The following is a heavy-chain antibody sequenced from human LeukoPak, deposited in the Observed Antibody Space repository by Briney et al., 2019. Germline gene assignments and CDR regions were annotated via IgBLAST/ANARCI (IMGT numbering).Heavy chain of an antibody. CDR3: ARHGSYGSGSYYNNYYGMDV. J-gene: IGHJ6*02. CDR1: GGSIRSYY. V-gene: IGHV4-59*08. Sequence: SETLSLTCTVSGGSIRSYYWSWIRQPPGKGLEWSGYIYYSGRTNYNPSLKSRVTISVDPSKNQFSLKLSSVTAADTAVYYCARHGSYGSGSYYNNYYGMDVWGQGTTVTVSS. D-gene: IGHD3-10*01. CDR2: IYYSGRT.